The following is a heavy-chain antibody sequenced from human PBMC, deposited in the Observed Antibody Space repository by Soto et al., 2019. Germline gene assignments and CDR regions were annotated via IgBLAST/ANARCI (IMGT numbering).Heavy chain of an antibody. D-gene: IGHD2-2*02. Sequence: SLRLSCAASGFAFSTYSVNWVRQAPGKGLEWVSHISSTSTTINYADSVRGRFTISRDNAKNSLYLQMNSLRDEDTAVYCCARARCTSTSCYRGMDVWGQGTTVTVSS. CDR3: ARARCTSTSCYRGMDV. CDR1: GFAFSTYS. V-gene: IGHV3-48*02. CDR2: ISSTSTTI. J-gene: IGHJ6*02.